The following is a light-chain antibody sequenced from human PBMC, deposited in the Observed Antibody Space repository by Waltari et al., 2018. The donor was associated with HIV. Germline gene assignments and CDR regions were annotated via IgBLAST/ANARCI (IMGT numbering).Light chain of an antibody. CDR3: QQYGTSPLT. CDR1: QSVSNNY. J-gene: IGKJ4*01. Sequence: PGTLSLSPGERATLSCRASQSVSNNYLAWYQQKPGQAPRLLIYGASSRATGSPDRFSGSGSGTDFTLTISRLEPEDFAVYYCQQYGTSPLTFGGGTNVDMK. V-gene: IGKV3-20*01. CDR2: GAS.